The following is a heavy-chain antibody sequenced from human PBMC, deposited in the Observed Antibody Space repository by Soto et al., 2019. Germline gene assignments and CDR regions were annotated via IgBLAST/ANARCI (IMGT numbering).Heavy chain of an antibody. CDR3: ARFPFALFCLVTYIKFDY. CDR2: ITLYNGNT. V-gene: IGHV1-45*02. Sequence: SVKVSCKASGYTFTYCSLHWLQQAPGQGLERMRWITLYNGNTNYAKKFQGRVTITRDMSLRTAYIELSSLRSEDSAVYYWARFPFALFCLVTYIKFDYWGQGTLVTVSS. J-gene: IGHJ4*02. CDR1: GYTFTYCS. D-gene: IGHD3-9*01.